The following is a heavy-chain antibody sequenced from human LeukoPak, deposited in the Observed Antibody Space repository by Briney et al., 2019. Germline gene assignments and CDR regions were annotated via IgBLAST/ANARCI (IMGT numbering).Heavy chain of an antibody. J-gene: IGHJ4*02. Sequence: PSETLSLTCAVYGGSFSGYYWSWIRQPPGKGLEWIGEIYHSGSTNYNPSLKSRVTISVDTSKNQFSLKLSSVTAADTAVYYCARGYDTSGYYPATFDYWGQGTLVTVSS. V-gene: IGHV4-34*01. CDR1: GGSFSGYY. D-gene: IGHD3-22*01. CDR3: ARGYDTSGYYPATFDY. CDR2: IYHSGST.